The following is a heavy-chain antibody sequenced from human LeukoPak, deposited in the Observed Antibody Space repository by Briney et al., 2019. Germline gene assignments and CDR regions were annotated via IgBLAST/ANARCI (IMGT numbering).Heavy chain of an antibody. CDR2: MNPNSGNT. CDR3: ARGRYWDRITIFGGTTFDY. Sequence: ASVKVSCKASRYTFTSYDINWVRQSTGQGLEWMGWMNPNSGNTGYAQKFQCRVTMTRNTSISTAYMELSSLRSEDTAVYYCARGRYWDRITIFGGTTFDYWGQGTLVTVSS. J-gene: IGHJ4*02. CDR1: RYTFTSYD. V-gene: IGHV1-8*01. D-gene: IGHD3-3*01.